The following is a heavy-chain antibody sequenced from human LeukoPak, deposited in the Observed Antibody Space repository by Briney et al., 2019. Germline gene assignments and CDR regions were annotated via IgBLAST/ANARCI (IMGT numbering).Heavy chain of an antibody. J-gene: IGHJ6*02. D-gene: IGHD3-10*01. CDR2: INPNSGGT. Sequence: GASVKVSCKASGYTFTGYYMHWVRQAPGQGLEWMGWINPNSGGTNYAQKFQGRVTMTRDTSISTAYMELSRLRSDDTAVYYCARDRHVLLWFGELNYYGMDVWAKGPRSPSP. CDR1: GYTFTGYY. V-gene: IGHV1-2*02. CDR3: ARDRHVLLWFGELNYYGMDV.